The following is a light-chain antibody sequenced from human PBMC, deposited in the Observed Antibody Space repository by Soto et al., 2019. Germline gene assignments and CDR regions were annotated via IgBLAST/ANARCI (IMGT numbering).Light chain of an antibody. J-gene: IGLJ1*01. CDR3: QVWDRTSDHYV. V-gene: IGLV3-21*02. Sequence: SYELTQPPSVSVAPGQTATITCRGNNIGSKSVPWYQQKPGQAPVLVVYADGDRPSGIPERFSGSNSGNTATLIISRVEAGDEADYFCQVWDRTSDHYVFGTGTKLTVL. CDR2: ADG. CDR1: NIGSKS.